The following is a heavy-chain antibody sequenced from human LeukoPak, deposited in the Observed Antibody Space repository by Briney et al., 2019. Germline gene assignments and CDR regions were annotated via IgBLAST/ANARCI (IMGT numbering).Heavy chain of an antibody. J-gene: IGHJ4*02. Sequence: GGSLRLSCAASGFTFSRYWMIWVRQAPGKGLEWVANIKQDGSEKYYVDSVKGRFTISRDNAKNSLYLQMNSLRAEDTAVYYCARSGSFWGSYYFDYWGQGTLVTVSS. D-gene: IGHD3-16*01. CDR2: IKQDGSEK. CDR1: GFTFSRYW. V-gene: IGHV3-7*01. CDR3: ARSGSFWGSYYFDY.